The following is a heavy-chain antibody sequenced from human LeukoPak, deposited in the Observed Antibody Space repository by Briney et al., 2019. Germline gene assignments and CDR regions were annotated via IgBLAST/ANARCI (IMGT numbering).Heavy chain of an antibody. CDR1: GFTFSNFW. D-gene: IGHD2-15*01. CDR2: ISSDGSYI. V-gene: IGHV3-21*01. J-gene: IGHJ4*03. CDR3: ASPHYCSGSSCCFGY. Sequence: PGGSLRLSCAASGFTFSNFWMHWVRQAPGKGLEWVSLISSDGSYIYYADSVRGRFTISRDNAKNSLYLQMNSLRAEDTAVYFCASPHYCSGSSCCFGYWGQGTLVTVSS.